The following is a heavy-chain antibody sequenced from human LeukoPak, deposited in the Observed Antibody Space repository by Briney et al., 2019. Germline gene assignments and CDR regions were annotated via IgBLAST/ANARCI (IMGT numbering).Heavy chain of an antibody. CDR2: IASGGDIT. CDR3: ARDRYCSGGSCSSVRFDP. J-gene: IGHJ5*02. D-gene: IGHD2-15*01. Sequence: PGGSLRLSCAASGFTFSSYAMSWVRQPPGKGLEWVSVIASGGDITYYADSVKGRFTISRDNSKSTLYLQLNSLRAEDTALYYCARDRYCSGGSCSSVRFDPWGQGTLVTVSS. CDR1: GFTFSSYA. V-gene: IGHV3-23*01.